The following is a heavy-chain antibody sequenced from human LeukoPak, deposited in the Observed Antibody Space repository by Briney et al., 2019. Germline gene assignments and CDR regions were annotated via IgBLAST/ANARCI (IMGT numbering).Heavy chain of an antibody. V-gene: IGHV3-23*01. D-gene: IGHD4-17*01. CDR2: ISGSGDST. CDR1: GFALSSYA. J-gene: IGHJ4*02. CDR3: AKAHHGDYFFYFDY. Sequence: GGSLRLSCAASGFALSSYAMSWVRQAPGKGLEWVSAISGSGDSTYYADSVKGRFTISRDNSKNTLYLQMNSLRAEDTAVYYCAKAHHGDYFFYFDYWGQGTLVTVSS.